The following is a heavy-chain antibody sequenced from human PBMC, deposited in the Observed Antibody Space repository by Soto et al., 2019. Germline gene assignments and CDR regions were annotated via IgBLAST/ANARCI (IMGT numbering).Heavy chain of an antibody. J-gene: IGHJ4*02. CDR2: IYASGSP. CDR1: GGSISVYY. V-gene: IGHV4-59*01. CDR3: ARGVGSSPPRY. D-gene: IGHD1-26*01. Sequence: SETLSLTCIISGGSISVYYWSWVRQPPGHELEWIGYIYASGSPYYNPSLRSRVTISADTSKNQISLKLTSPTAADTAVYYCARGVGSSPPRYWGRGTLVTVSS.